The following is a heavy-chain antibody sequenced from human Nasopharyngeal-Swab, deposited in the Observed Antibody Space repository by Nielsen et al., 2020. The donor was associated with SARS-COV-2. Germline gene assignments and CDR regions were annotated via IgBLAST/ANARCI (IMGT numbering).Heavy chain of an antibody. CDR2: IWYDGSNK. Sequence: VRQMPGKGLEWVAVIWYDGSNKYYADSVKGRFTISRDNSKNTLYLQMNSLRAEDTAVYYCARERATAMVRRNYYYYDMDVWGQGTTVTVSS. CDR3: ARERATAMVRRNYYYYDMDV. V-gene: IGHV3-33*01. J-gene: IGHJ6*02. D-gene: IGHD5-18*01.